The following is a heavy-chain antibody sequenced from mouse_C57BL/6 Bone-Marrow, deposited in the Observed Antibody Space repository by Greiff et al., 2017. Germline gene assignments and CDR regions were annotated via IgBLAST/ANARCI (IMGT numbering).Heavy chain of an antibody. CDR3: EREGDYESFAY. D-gene: IGHD2-4*01. J-gene: IGHJ3*01. CDR1: GFTFNTYS. Sequence: EVKLVESGGGLVQPKGSLKLSCAASGFTFNTYSMHWVRQAPGKGLEWVAGIRSKSSNYATYYADSVKDRFTISRDDSQSMLYLQMNNLEAEDTAMYCCEREGDYESFAYWGQGTLVTVSA. V-gene: IGHV10-3*01. CDR2: IRSKSSNYAT.